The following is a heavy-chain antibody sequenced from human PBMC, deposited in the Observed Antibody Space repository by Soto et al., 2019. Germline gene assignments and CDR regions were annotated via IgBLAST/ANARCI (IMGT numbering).Heavy chain of an antibody. Sequence: EVQLVESGGGLVQPGGSLRLSCAASGFTFSSYWMHWVRQAPGKGLVWVSRINSDGSSTSYADSVKGRFTISRDNAKNTLYLQMNSLRAEDTAVYYCARGGDSRYCSSTSCYTWVFDYWGQGTLVTVSS. J-gene: IGHJ4*02. CDR2: INSDGSST. V-gene: IGHV3-74*01. CDR1: GFTFSSYW. D-gene: IGHD2-2*02. CDR3: ARGGDSRYCSSTSCYTWVFDY.